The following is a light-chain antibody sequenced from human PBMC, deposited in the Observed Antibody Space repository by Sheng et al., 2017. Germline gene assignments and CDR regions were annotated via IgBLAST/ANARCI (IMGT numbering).Light chain of an antibody. CDR3: LHDYGPPYG. CDR1: QDIRND. J-gene: IGKJ2*03. Sequence: AIQMTQSPSSLSASVGDRVTITCRASQDIRNDLGWYQQKAGKSPKLLIYAASTLQTGVPSRFSGSGSGTDFTLTISSLQPEDFASYYCLHDYGPPYGFGQGTKLEI. CDR2: AAS. V-gene: IGKV1-6*02.